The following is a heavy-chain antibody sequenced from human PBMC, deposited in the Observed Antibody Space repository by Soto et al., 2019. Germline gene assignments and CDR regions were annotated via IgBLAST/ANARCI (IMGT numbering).Heavy chain of an antibody. Sequence: GGSLRLSCAASGFTFSLYAITWVRQAPGKGLEWVSAITGSGGSTYYADSVKGRFTISRDNSKDTLSLQMNTLREDDTALCCGEKSRNPWDWFDPWGQVPLVTGSS. CDR1: GFTFSLYA. D-gene: IGHD7-27*01. CDR2: ITGSGGST. V-gene: IGHV3-23*01. J-gene: IGHJ5*02. CDR3: EKSRNPWDWFDP.